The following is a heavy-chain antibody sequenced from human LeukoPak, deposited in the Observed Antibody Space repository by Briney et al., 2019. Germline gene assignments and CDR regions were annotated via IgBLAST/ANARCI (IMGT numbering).Heavy chain of an antibody. J-gene: IGHJ4*02. CDR2: IDEGGTNA. V-gene: IGHV3-74*03. CDR1: GFTFSNHW. Sequence: GGSLRLSCAASGFTFSNHWMHWVRQVPGKGLEWVSRIDEGGTNAMYADSVTGRFSISKDNAKNTVNLQMNSLRAEDTGVYYCIRDEALWRLDYWGQGTLVTVSS. CDR3: IRDEALWRLDY. D-gene: IGHD2-21*01.